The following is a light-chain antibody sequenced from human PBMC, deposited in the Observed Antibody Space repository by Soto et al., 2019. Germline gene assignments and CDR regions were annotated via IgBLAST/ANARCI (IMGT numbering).Light chain of an antibody. Sequence: DIQMTQSPSTLSASVGDRVTITCRAGRSVSSWLAWYQQKPGKAPKLLIYKASTLESGVPSRFSGSGSGTEFTLTISSLQPDDVATYYCQQYGNYWTFGQGTPVEI. CDR1: RSVSSW. CDR3: QQYGNYWT. J-gene: IGKJ1*01. V-gene: IGKV1-5*03. CDR2: KAS.